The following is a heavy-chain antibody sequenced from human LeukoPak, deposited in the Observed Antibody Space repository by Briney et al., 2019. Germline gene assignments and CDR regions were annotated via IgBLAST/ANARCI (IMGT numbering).Heavy chain of an antibody. CDR3: VRTNPWDLTYYFDY. D-gene: IGHD1-14*01. CDR1: GGSIKSHF. Sequence: SSETLSPTCTVSGGSIKSHFWSWVRQPPGKRLEWIGYIFHSGSTNYNPSLKSRVTISVDTSKNQFSLRLTSVTAADTAVYYCVRTNPWDLTYYFDYWGQGTLVTVSS. V-gene: IGHV4-59*11. J-gene: IGHJ4*02. CDR2: IFHSGST.